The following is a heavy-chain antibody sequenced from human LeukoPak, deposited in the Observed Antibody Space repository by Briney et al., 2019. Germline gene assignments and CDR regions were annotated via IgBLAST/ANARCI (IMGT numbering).Heavy chain of an antibody. V-gene: IGHV3-48*03. CDR2: ISSSGSTI. CDR3: ARSRYSDWSG. Sequence: GRSLRLSCAASGFSFSSYEMNWVRQAPGKGLEWVSYISSSGSTIYNVDSVKGRFTISRDNAKKSLYLQMNSLRAEDTAVYYCARSRYSDWSGRGQGTLVTVFS. D-gene: IGHD3-9*01. CDR1: GFSFSSYE. J-gene: IGHJ4*02.